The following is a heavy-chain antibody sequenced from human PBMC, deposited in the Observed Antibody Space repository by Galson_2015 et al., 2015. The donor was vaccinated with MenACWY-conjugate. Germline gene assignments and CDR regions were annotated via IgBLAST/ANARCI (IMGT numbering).Heavy chain of an antibody. CDR3: AKDRGSGIFDY. CDR2: ISGRGGST. D-gene: IGHD3-10*01. CDR1: GFTFSSYA. J-gene: IGHJ4*02. Sequence: SLRLSCAASGFTFSSYAMSWVRQAPGKGLEWVSAISGRGGSTYYADSVKGRFTISRDNSKDTLYLQMNSLRAEDTAVYYCAKDRGSGIFDYWGQGTLVTVSS. V-gene: IGHV3-23*01.